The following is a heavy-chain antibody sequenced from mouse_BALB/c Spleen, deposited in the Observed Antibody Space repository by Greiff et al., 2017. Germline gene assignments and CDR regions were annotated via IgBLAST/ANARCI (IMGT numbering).Heavy chain of an antibody. V-gene: IGHV2-6-2*01. Sequence: QVQLKDSGPDLVAPSQSLSITCTVSGFSLTSYGVHWVRQPPGKGLEWLVVIWSDGSTTYNSALKSRLSISKDNSKSQVFLKMNSLQANDTAIYYCARNYGSSYFDYWGQGTTLTVSS. CDR1: GFSLTSYG. CDR2: IWSDGST. J-gene: IGHJ2*01. CDR3: ARNYGSSYFDY. D-gene: IGHD1-1*01.